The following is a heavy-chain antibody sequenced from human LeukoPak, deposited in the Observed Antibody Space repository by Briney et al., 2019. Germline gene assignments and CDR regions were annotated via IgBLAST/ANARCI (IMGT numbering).Heavy chain of an antibody. D-gene: IGHD5-12*01. CDR1: GGTFSSYA. V-gene: IGHV1-69*04. CDR3: ARANSGYELPYYGMDV. CDR2: IIPILGIA. Sequence: GASVKVSCKASGGTFSSYAISWVRQAPGQGLEWMGRIIPILGIANYAQKFQGRVTITADKSTSTAYMELSSLRSEDTAVYYCARANSGYELPYYGMDVWGQGTTVTVSS. J-gene: IGHJ6*02.